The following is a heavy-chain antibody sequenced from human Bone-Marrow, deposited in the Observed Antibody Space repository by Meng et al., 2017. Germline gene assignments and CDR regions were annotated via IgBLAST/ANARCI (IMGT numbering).Heavy chain of an antibody. CDR3: ARVAVAGGGTLDY. D-gene: IGHD6-19*01. Sequence: GESLKISCAASGFTFSSYAMSWVRQAPGKGLEWMGWISAYNGNTNYAQKLQGRVTMTTDTSTSTAYMELRSLRSDDTAVYYCARVAVAGGGTLDYWGQGTLVTVSS. V-gene: IGHV1-18*01. CDR2: ISAYNGNT. CDR1: GFTFSSYA. J-gene: IGHJ4*02.